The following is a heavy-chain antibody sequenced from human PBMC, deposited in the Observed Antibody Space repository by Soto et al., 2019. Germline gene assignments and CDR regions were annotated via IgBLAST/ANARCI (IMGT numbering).Heavy chain of an antibody. Sequence: QVQLVQSGAEVKKPGASVKVSCKVSGYIVTKLSMHCVRQAPGKGLEWMGGVDPEDGETVYAQKFQGRVTMTEDTSTDTAYMELSSLRSEDTAVYYCATSSPANYYYGVDVWGQGTTVIVSS. CDR1: GYIVTKLS. CDR3: ATSSPANYYYGVDV. D-gene: IGHD2-2*01. CDR2: VDPEDGET. J-gene: IGHJ6*02. V-gene: IGHV1-24*01.